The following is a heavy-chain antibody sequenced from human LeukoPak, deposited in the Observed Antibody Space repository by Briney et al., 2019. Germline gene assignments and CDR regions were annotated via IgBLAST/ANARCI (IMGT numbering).Heavy chain of an antibody. J-gene: IGHJ4*02. V-gene: IGHV3-23*01. CDR2: ISGSAGST. D-gene: IGHD3-22*01. Sequence: GGSLRLSCAASGVTFSSYAMSWVRQAPGKGLEWVSSISGSAGSTYYADSVKGRFTSSRDNSKNTLSLQMNSLRAEDTAVYYCAKDQSYYDSSSYDYWGQGTLVTVSS. CDR3: AKDQSYYDSSSYDY. CDR1: GVTFSSYA.